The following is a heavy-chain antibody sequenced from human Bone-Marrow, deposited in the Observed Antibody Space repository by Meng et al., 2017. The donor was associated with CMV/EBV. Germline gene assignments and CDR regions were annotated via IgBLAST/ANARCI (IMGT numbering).Heavy chain of an antibody. V-gene: IGHV4-39*07. CDR3: AREIGLTGTFDY. CDR2: IYHSGST. Sequence: GSLRLSCTVSGGSISSSSYYWGWIRQPPGKGLEWIGSIYHSGSTYYNPSLKSRVTISVDTSKNQFSLKLSSVTAADTAVYYCAREIGLTGTFDYWGQGTLVTVSS. J-gene: IGHJ4*02. CDR1: GGSISSSSYY. D-gene: IGHD1-20*01.